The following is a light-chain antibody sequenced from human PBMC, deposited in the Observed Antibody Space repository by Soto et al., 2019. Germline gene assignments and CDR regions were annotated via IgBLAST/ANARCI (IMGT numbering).Light chain of an antibody. CDR3: QQYVTAFRT. V-gene: IGKV1-5*03. J-gene: IGKJ1*01. CDR1: QAISSW. CDR2: KAS. Sequence: DIQTTQSPSTLSVSLGDIVTITFRASQAISSWLAWYQQKPGKAPKLLIYKASTLKSGVPSRFSGSGSGTEFTLTISSLQPDDFATYYCQQYVTAFRTFGQGTKVDI.